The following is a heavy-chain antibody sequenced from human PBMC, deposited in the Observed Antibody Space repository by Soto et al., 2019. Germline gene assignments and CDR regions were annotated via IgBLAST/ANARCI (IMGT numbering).Heavy chain of an antibody. Sequence: QVQLVQSGAEVKKPGASVKVSCKVSGYTLTELSMHWVRQAPGKGLEWMGGFDPEDGETIYAQKFQGRVTMTEDTSTDTAYMELSSLRSEDTAVYYCATGYYDFWSGYSSSDAFDIWGQGTMVTVSS. D-gene: IGHD3-3*01. CDR3: ATGYYDFWSGYSSSDAFDI. V-gene: IGHV1-24*01. CDR1: GYTLTELS. J-gene: IGHJ3*02. CDR2: FDPEDGET.